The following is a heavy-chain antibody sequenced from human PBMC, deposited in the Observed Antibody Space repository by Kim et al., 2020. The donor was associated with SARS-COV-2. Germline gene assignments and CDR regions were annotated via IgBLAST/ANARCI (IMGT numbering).Heavy chain of an antibody. CDR2: IYSGGST. CDR3: ARPRLTYFLSTSGPYGMDV. V-gene: IGHV3-53*01. J-gene: IGHJ6*02. D-gene: IGHD2-8*01. Sequence: GGSLRLSCAASGFTITDNYMSWVRQAPGRGLEWISIIYSGGSTHYIDSVLGRFTISRDKPRNTVHLQMDSLRAEDTAVYYCARPRLTYFLSTSGPYGMDVWGQGATVTVSS. CDR1: GFTITDNY.